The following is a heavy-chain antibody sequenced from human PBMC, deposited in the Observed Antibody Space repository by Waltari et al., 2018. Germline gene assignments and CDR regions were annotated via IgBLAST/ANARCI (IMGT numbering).Heavy chain of an antibody. V-gene: IGHV1-24*01. CDR2: FDPEDGET. J-gene: IGHJ4*02. CDR1: GYTLTELS. CDR3: ARRSGMATINPFDY. D-gene: IGHD5-12*01. Sequence: QVQLVQSGAEVKKPGASVKVSCKVSGYTLTELSMHWVRQAPGKGLEWMGGFDPEDGETIYAQKFQGRVTISVDTSKNQFSLKLSSVTAADTAVYYCARRSGMATINPFDYWGQGTLVTVSS.